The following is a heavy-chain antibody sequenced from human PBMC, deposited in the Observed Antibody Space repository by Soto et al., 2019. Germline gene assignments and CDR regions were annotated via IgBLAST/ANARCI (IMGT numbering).Heavy chain of an antibody. CDR3: ERSYGSGSRPFGY. Sequence: QVQLVQSGAEVKNPGSSVRVSCKASGGTFSSYTLNWVRQAPGQGLEWMGRIIPILRMSTYAQKFQGRVSIIADKSPTPAYMTPSSLRSDDTAIYYCERSYGSGSRPFGYWGQGTLVTVSS. V-gene: IGHV1-69*02. CDR2: IIPILRMS. D-gene: IGHD3-10*01. J-gene: IGHJ4*02. CDR1: GGTFSSYT.